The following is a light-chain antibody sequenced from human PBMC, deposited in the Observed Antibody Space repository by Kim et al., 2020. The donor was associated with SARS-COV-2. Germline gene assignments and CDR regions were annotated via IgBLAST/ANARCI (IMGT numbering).Light chain of an antibody. CDR2: DVS. Sequence: QSALTQPASVSGSPGQSITISCTGTSSDVGGYNYVSWYQQHPGKAPKLMIYDVSKRPSGVSNRFSGSKSGNTASLTISGLQAEDEADYYCSSYTSSSPKFNYVFGTGTKVTVL. CDR3: SSYTSSSPKFNYV. CDR1: SSDVGGYNY. V-gene: IGLV2-14*01. J-gene: IGLJ1*01.